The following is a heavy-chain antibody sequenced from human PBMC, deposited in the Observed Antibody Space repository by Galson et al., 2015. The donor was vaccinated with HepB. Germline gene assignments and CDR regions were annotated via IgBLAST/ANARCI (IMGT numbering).Heavy chain of an antibody. CDR2: ISHDGGSK. V-gene: IGHV3-30*18. D-gene: IGHD6-19*01. J-gene: IGHJ5*02. CDR1: GFVLSNQG. CDR3: AKDLYSSGWYNYFDP. Sequence: SLRLSCAASGFVLSNQGMHWVRQAPGKGLEWVSMISHDGGSKHYADSVKGRFTISRDNSNNTLYLQMNSLRAEGTAVYYCAKDLYSSGWYNYFDPWGQGTLVTVSS.